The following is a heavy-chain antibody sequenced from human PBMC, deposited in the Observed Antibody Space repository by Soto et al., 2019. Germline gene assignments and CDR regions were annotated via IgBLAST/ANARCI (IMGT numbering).Heavy chain of an antibody. J-gene: IGHJ4*02. CDR2: IDIGGNT. Sequence: EVQVVESGGGLVQPGGSLRLSCAASGFSVTNNYMNWVRQAPGKGLEWVSIIDIGGNTYYADSVKDRFTISRDNSRNTLYLHMDSLRAEDTAVYYCARGRGSTGYLGREHYFDYWAQGPLVTVSP. CDR3: ARGRGSTGYLGREHYFDY. CDR1: GFSVTNNY. V-gene: IGHV3-66*01. D-gene: IGHD2-2*01.